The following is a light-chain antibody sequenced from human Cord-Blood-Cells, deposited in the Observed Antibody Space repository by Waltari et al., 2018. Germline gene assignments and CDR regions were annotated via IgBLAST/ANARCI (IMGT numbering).Light chain of an antibody. CDR3: SSYTSSSNVV. Sequence: QSALTQPASVSGSPGQSITISCTGTSSDVGGYNYVSWYQQHPGKAPTLMIYDVSNRPAGVSNRFSGSNSGNTASLTISGLQAEDEADYYCSSYTSSSNVVFGGGTKLTVL. CDR2: DVS. V-gene: IGLV2-14*01. J-gene: IGLJ2*01. CDR1: SSDVGGYNY.